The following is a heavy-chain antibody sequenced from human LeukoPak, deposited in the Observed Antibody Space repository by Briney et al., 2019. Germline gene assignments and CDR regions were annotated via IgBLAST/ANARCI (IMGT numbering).Heavy chain of an antibody. V-gene: IGHV1-2*02. CDR1: GYTFTNYG. CDR3: ARERGNYDILTDYYEGNGFDP. CDR2: INPNSGGT. Sequence: ASVKVSCKASGYTFTNYGISWVRQAPGQGLEWMGWINPNSGGTNYAQKFQGTVTMTRDTSISTAYMELTRLRSDDTAVYYCARERGNYDILTDYYEGNGFDPWGQGTLVTVSS. J-gene: IGHJ5*02. D-gene: IGHD3-9*01.